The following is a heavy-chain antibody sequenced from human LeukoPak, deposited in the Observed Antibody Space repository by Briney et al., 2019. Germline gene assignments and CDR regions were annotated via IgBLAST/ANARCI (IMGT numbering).Heavy chain of an antibody. J-gene: IGHJ4*02. V-gene: IGHV4-38-2*01. Sequence: PSETLSLTCAVSGFSTISGYYWGWIRQPPGKGPDWIASVYHSGSTYYNPSLKSRVSMSVDTSKNQFSLKLSSVTAADTAVYYCAHSGSYYSFDSWGQGALVTVSS. CDR3: AHSGSYYSFDS. D-gene: IGHD1-26*01. CDR1: GFSTISGYY. CDR2: VYHSGST.